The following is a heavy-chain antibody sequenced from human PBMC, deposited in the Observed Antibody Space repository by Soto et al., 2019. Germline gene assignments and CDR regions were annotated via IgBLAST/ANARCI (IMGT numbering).Heavy chain of an antibody. CDR1: GESITNNHW. CDR3: VSKLGPYYYGLDV. V-gene: IGHV4-4*02. Sequence: PSETLSLTCTVYGESITNNHWWSWVRQPPGKGPELIGEIYHTGIANYNPSLESRVAFSVDKSKNQFSLSLTSVSAADTAVYYCVSKLGPYYYGLDVWGQGTTVTVSS. D-gene: IGHD3-16*01. J-gene: IGHJ6*02. CDR2: IYHTGIA.